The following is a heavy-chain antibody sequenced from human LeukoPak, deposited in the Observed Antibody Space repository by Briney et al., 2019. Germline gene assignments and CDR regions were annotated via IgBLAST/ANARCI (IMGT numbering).Heavy chain of an antibody. CDR1: GGSISSSSYY. Sequence: PSETLSLTCTVSGGSISSSSYYWGWIRQPPGKGLEWIGSIYYSGSTYYNPSLKSRVTISVDTSKNQFSLKLSSVTAADTAVYYCARRLPGITGTPHISQYNWFDPWGQGTLVTVSS. J-gene: IGHJ5*02. D-gene: IGHD1-7*01. CDR2: IYYSGST. V-gene: IGHV4-39*07. CDR3: ARRLPGITGTPHISQYNWFDP.